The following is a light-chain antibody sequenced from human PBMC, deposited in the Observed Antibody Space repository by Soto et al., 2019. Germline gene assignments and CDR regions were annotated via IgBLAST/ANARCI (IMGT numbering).Light chain of an antibody. CDR1: RSNIGSNT. J-gene: IGLJ3*02. Sequence: QSVLTQPPSASGTPGQRVTISCSGSRSNIGSNTVNWYQQLPGTAPKLLIYSDNQRSSGVSDRFSGSKSGTSASLAISGLQSEDEADYYCATWDDSLNVNWVFGGGTKLTVL. CDR2: SDN. V-gene: IGLV1-44*01. CDR3: ATWDDSLNVNWV.